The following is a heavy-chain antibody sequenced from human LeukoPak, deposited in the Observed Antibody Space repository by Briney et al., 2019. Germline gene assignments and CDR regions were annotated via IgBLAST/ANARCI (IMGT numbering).Heavy chain of an antibody. V-gene: IGHV3-11*01. CDR2: ISSSGSTI. Sequence: GGSLRLSCAASGFTFSDYYMSWIRQAPGKGLEWVSYISSSGSTIYYADSVKGRFTISRDNAKNSLYLQMNSLRAEDTAVYYCARETAARPGPYYYYGMDVWGQGTTVTVSS. CDR3: ARETAARPGPYYYYGMDV. J-gene: IGHJ6*02. D-gene: IGHD6-6*01. CDR1: GFTFSDYY.